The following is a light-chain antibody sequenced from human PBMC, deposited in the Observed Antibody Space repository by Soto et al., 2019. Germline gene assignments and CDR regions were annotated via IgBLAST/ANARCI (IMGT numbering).Light chain of an antibody. CDR2: SQD. CDR3: ASWEDSLTGWV. V-gene: IGLV1-47*02. J-gene: IGLJ3*02. Sequence: QSVLTQPPSASGTPGQRVTISCSGSDSNIGSNHVYWYQQVPGTAPKFLIDSQDQRPSGVPDRFSGSKSGTSASLSLSGLRSEDEADYYCASWEDSLTGWVFGGGTKLTVL. CDR1: DSNIGSNH.